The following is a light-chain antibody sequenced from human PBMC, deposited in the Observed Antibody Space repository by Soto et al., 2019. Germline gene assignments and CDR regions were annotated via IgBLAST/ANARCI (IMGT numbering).Light chain of an antibody. CDR3: QQYNNWPQT. CDR2: DAS. J-gene: IGKJ1*01. CDR1: HGIKRY. Sequence: DILMTQSPATLSVSVGDRVTITCQASHGIKRYLNWYQQKAHKVPKLLIHDASTRATGIPSRFTGSGSGTDFTLTISSLQPEDFAAYYCQQYNNWPQTFGQGTKVDIK. V-gene: IGKV1-33*01.